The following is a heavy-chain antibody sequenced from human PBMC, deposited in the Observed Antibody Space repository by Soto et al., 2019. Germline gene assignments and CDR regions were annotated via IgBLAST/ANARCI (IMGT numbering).Heavy chain of an antibody. CDR3: ARDVTNGGYSSGGYAGTFDY. Sequence: QVQLVESGGGVVQPGRSLRLSCAASGFTFSSYAMHWVRQAPGKGLEWVAVISYDGSNKYYADSVKGRFTISRDNSKNKLYRQMNRLRAEDTAVYYCARDVTNGGYSSGGYAGTFDYWGQGNLVTVSS. CDR1: GFTFSSYA. D-gene: IGHD6-19*01. V-gene: IGHV3-30-3*01. J-gene: IGHJ4*02. CDR2: ISYDGSNK.